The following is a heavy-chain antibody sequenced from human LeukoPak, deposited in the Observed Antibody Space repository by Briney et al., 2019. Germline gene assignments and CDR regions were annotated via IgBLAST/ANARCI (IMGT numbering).Heavy chain of an antibody. D-gene: IGHD2-21*02. V-gene: IGHV4-59*01. CDR1: GGSINTYY. CDR3: ARDLLPVTD. J-gene: IGHJ4*02. CDR2: IDDSGKT. Sequence: SETLSLTCTVSGGSINTYYWSWIRQPPGKGLEWLGPIDDSGKTIHNPSLKSRVTMSVDTSKNQFSLKLTSVTAADTAMYYCARDLLPVTDWGQGTLVTVSS.